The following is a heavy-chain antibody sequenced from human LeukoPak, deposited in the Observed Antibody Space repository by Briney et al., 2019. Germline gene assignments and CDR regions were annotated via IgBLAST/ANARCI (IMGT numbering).Heavy chain of an antibody. CDR3: ARDAQRGFDYSNSLEY. V-gene: IGHV3-33*01. Sequence: GSSLRLSCAASGFMYNQFGLHWVRQAPGKGVEWVAVIWSDGSNRFYAGSVKGRFTISRDNSQNTLFLQMNSLRAEDTAMYYCARDAQRGFDYSNSLEYWGHGTLVTVSS. J-gene: IGHJ4*01. CDR1: GFMYNQFG. D-gene: IGHD4-11*01. CDR2: IWSDGSNR.